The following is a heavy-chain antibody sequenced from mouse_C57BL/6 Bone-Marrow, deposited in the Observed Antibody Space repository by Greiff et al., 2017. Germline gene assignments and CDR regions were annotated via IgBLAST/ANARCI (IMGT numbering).Heavy chain of an antibody. CDR3: ARSPGGYFDY. J-gene: IGHJ2*01. CDR1: GYTFTSYG. V-gene: IGHV1-81*01. Sequence: VQLQQSGAELARPGASVKLSCKASGYTFTSYGISWVKQRTGQGLEWIGEIYPRSGNTYYNEKLKGKATLTADKSYSTAYMELRSLTSEDSAVYFFARSPGGYFDYWGQGTTLTVSS. CDR2: IYPRSGNT.